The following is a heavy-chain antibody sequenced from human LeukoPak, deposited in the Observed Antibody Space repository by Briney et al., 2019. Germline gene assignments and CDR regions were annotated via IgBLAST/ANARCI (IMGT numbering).Heavy chain of an antibody. V-gene: IGHV4-34*01. CDR3: ARKRYYYYGMDV. Sequence: SETLSLTCAVYGGSFSGYYWSWIRQPPGKGLEWIGEINHSGSTNYNPSLKSRVTISVDTSKNQLSLKLSSVTAADTAVYYCARKRYYYYGMDVWGQGTTVTVSS. J-gene: IGHJ6*02. CDR2: INHSGST. CDR1: GGSFSGYY.